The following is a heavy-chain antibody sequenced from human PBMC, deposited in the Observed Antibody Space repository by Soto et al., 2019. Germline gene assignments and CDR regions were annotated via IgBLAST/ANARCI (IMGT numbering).Heavy chain of an antibody. CDR1: GGTFSSYA. CDR2: IVPIFGTA. Sequence: SVKVSCKASGGTFSSYAISWVRQAPGQGLEWMGGIVPIFGTANYAQKFQGRVTITADESTSTAYMELSSLRSEDTAVYYCARVYSGSFSSLTPVYYYYGMDVWGQGTTVTV. J-gene: IGHJ6*02. CDR3: ARVYSGSFSSLTPVYYYYGMDV. D-gene: IGHD1-26*01. V-gene: IGHV1-69*13.